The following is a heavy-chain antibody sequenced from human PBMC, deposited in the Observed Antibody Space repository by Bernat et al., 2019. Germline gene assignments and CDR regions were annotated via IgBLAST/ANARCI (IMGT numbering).Heavy chain of an antibody. Sequence: QVQLVESGGGVVQPGRSLRLSCAASGFTFSSYAMHWVCQAPGKGLEWVAVISYDGSNKYYADSVKGRFTISRDNSKNTLYLQMNSLRAEDTAVYYCASEPPPTGDDYWGQGTLVTVSS. CDR2: ISYDGSNK. CDR3: ASEPPPTGDDY. V-gene: IGHV3-30-3*01. CDR1: GFTFSSYA. J-gene: IGHJ4*02. D-gene: IGHD7-27*01.